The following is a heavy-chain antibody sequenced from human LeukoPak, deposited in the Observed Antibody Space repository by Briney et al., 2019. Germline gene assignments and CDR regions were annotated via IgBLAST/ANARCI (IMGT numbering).Heavy chain of an antibody. CDR1: GYSFTSYW. J-gene: IGHJ3*02. V-gene: IGHV5-51*01. Sequence: GESLKISCKGSGYSFTSYWIGWVRQMPGKGLEWMGIIYPGDSDTRYSPSFQGQVTISADKSISTAYLQWSSLKASDTAMCYCARLGPKTPYYDYVWGSYRYDASDIWGQGTMVTVSS. D-gene: IGHD3-16*02. CDR2: IYPGDSDT. CDR3: ARLGPKTPYYDYVWGSYRYDASDI.